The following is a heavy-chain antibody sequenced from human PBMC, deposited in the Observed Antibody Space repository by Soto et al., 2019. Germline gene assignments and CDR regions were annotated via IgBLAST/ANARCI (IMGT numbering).Heavy chain of an antibody. CDR3: ASYYGDYDFLDY. V-gene: IGHV3-30-3*01. CDR1: GFTFSRYA. CDR2: ISYDGSDK. Sequence: QVQLVESGGGVVQPGRSLRLSCVASGFTFSRYAIHWVRQAPGKGLEWVAVISYDGSDKYYADSVKGRFTISRDNSKNTLYLQMNSLRPDDKAVYYCASYYGDYDFLDYWGQGTLVTVSS. J-gene: IGHJ4*02. D-gene: IGHD4-17*01.